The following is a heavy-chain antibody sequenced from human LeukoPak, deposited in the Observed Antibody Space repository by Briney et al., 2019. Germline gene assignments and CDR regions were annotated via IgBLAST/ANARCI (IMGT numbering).Heavy chain of an antibody. CDR1: GYTFTSYD. Sequence: GASVKVSCKTSGYTFTSYDMNWVRQATGEGLEWVGWMNPNSGNTGYAQKFLDRVSMTRNAAISTAYMELSSLRSEDTAVYYCARGAWFGSDYTALYYFDYWGQGTLVTASS. CDR2: MNPNSGNT. CDR3: ARGAWFGSDYTALYYFDY. J-gene: IGHJ4*02. D-gene: IGHD3-16*01. V-gene: IGHV1-8*01.